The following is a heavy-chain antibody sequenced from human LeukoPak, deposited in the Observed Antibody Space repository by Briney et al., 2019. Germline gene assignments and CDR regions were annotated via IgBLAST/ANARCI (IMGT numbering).Heavy chain of an antibody. CDR1: GYTFTSYG. D-gene: IGHD4-17*01. CDR3: ARGEGGDYYHYYYYYGMDV. J-gene: IGHJ6*02. V-gene: IGHV1-18*01. CDR2: ISAYNGNT. Sequence: ASVKVSCKASGYTFTSYGISWVRQAPGQGLEWMGWISAYNGNTNYAQKLQGRVTMTTDTSTSTAYMELRSLRSDDTAVYYCARGEGGDYYHYYYYYGMDVWGQGTTVTVSS.